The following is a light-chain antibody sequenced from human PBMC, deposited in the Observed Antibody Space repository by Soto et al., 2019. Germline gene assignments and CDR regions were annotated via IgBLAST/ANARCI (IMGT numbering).Light chain of an antibody. Sequence: QSVLTQPPSVSGAPGQRVTISCTGSSSNIGAGYDVHWYQQLPGTAPKLLIYGNSNRPSGVPDRFSGSKSGTSASLAITGLQAEDEAEYYCQSYDSSLSARYVFGTGTKVTVL. CDR2: GNS. V-gene: IGLV1-40*01. CDR3: QSYDSSLSARYV. J-gene: IGLJ1*01. CDR1: SSNIGAGYD.